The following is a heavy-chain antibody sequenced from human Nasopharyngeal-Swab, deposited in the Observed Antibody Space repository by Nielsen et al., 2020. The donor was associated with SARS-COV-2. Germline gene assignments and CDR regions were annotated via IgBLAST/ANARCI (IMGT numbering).Heavy chain of an antibody. CDR2: ISSSGSTI. CDR3: ATPVGDEGWGLYYYGMDV. D-gene: IGHD1-26*01. CDR1: EFTFSSYE. Sequence: GESLKISCAASEFTFSSYEMNWVRQAPGKGLEWVSYISSSGSTIYYADSVKGRFTISRDNAKNSLYLQMNSLRAEDTAVYYCATPVGDEGWGLYYYGMDVWGQGTTVTVSS. V-gene: IGHV3-48*03. J-gene: IGHJ6*02.